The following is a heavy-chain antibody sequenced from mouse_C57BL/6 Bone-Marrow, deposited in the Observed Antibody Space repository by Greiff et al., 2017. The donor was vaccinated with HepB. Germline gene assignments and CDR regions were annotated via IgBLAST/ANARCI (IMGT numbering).Heavy chain of an antibody. CDR3: ARSSWYFDV. CDR1: GYTFTSYW. CDR2: IYPSDSET. Sequence: QVHVKQPGAELVRPGSSVKLSCKASGYTFTSYWMDWVKQRPGQGLEWIGNIYPSDSETHYNQKFKDKATLTVDKSSSTAYMQLSSLTSEDSAVYYCARSSWYFDVWGTGTTVTVSS. J-gene: IGHJ1*03. V-gene: IGHV1-61*01.